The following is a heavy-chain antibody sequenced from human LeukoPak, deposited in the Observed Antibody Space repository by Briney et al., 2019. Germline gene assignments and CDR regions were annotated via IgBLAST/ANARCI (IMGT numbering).Heavy chain of an antibody. CDR1: GGSISSSSYY. Sequence: KSSETLSRTCTVSGGSISSSSYYWGWIRQPPGKGLEWIGSIYYSGSTYYNPSLKSRVTISVDTSKNQFSLKLSSVTAADTAVYYCARITVTPSSNAFDIWGQGTMVTVSS. J-gene: IGHJ3*02. CDR3: ARITVTPSSNAFDI. V-gene: IGHV4-39*07. CDR2: IYYSGST. D-gene: IGHD4-17*01.